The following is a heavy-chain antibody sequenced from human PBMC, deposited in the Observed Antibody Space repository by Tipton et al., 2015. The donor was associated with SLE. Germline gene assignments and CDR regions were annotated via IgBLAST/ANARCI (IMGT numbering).Heavy chain of an antibody. CDR3: AKDRLGHYDSSGSFDY. V-gene: IGHV3-48*03. D-gene: IGHD3-22*01. CDR2: ITSRGGTI. J-gene: IGHJ4*02. CDR1: GFTFSTYE. Sequence: GSLRLSCAASGFTFSTYEMNWVRQAPGKGLEWVSYITSRGGTIDYADSVKGRFTISRDNSKNTLYLQMNSLRAEDTAVYYCAKDRLGHYDSSGSFDYWGQGPLVTVSS.